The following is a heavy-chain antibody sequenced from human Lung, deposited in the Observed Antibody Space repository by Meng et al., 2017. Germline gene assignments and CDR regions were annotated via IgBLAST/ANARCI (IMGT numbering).Heavy chain of an antibody. Sequence: VGFGWGWVEPGGSLRLSCATSGFTFSNAWMSWVRQTPGKGLEWLGRIKRKTDGETTDYAAPVKGRFSISRDDAKNTLYLQMNSLKTEDTAVYYCQWLSTHPPDCWGQGTLVTVSS. CDR2: IKRKTDGETT. CDR3: QWLSTHPPDC. V-gene: IGHV3-15*01. J-gene: IGHJ4*02. CDR1: GFTFSNAW. D-gene: IGHD3-22*01.